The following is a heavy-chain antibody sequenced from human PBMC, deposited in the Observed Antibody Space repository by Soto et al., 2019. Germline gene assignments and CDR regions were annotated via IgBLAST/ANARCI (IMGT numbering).Heavy chain of an antibody. CDR2: ISSSSSYI. Sequence: GGSLRLSCAASGFTFSSYSMNWVRQAPGKGLEWVSSISSSSSYIYYADSVKGRFTISRDNAKNSLYLQMNSLRAEDTAVYYCARDPGGSGSYYNVFVRVGENYFDYWGQGTLVTVSS. V-gene: IGHV3-21*01. D-gene: IGHD3-10*01. J-gene: IGHJ4*02. CDR3: ARDPGGSGSYYNVFVRVGENYFDY. CDR1: GFTFSSYS.